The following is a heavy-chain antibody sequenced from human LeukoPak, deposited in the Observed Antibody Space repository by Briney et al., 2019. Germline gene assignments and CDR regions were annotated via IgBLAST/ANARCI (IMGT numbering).Heavy chain of an antibody. CDR1: GFTFSNYW. D-gene: IGHD3-9*01. Sequence: GGSLRLSCAASGFTFSNYWMHWVRQAPGKGLEWVALVSHDGNYKYYTDSVKGRFSISRDESKNTVSLQMNRLRAEDTALYYCAKAEAPYDILTGLDYWGQGTLVTVSS. V-gene: IGHV3-30*18. J-gene: IGHJ4*02. CDR2: VSHDGNYK. CDR3: AKAEAPYDILTGLDY.